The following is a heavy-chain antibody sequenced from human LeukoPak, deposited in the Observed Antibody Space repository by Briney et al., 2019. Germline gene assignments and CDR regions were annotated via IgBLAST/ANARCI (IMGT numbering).Heavy chain of an antibody. D-gene: IGHD3-10*01. Sequence: GESLKISCQASGYSFTSSWIGWARQMPGKGLEWMAIINPGDSDTRYSPSFQGQVTLSADKSIGTVYLQWGSLKASDTAMYYCARQPGAGWFDPWGQGTLVTVSS. J-gene: IGHJ5*02. CDR2: INPGDSDT. CDR1: GYSFTSSW. V-gene: IGHV5-51*01. CDR3: ARQPGAGWFDP.